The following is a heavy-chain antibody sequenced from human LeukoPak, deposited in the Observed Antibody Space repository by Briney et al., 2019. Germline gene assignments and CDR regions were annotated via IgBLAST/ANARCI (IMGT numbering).Heavy chain of an antibody. Sequence: ASVKVSCKVSGYTLTELSMHWVRRAPGKGLEWMGGFDPEDGETIYAQKFQGRVTMTEDTSTDTAYMELSSLRSEDTAVYYCARDPAAGREGRSDYYYYMDVWGKGTTVTVSS. D-gene: IGHD6-13*01. CDR1: GYTLTELS. V-gene: IGHV1-24*01. CDR3: ARDPAAGREGRSDYYYYMDV. CDR2: FDPEDGET. J-gene: IGHJ6*03.